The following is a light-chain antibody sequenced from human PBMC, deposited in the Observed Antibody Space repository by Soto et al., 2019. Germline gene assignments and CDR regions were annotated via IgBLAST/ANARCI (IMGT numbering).Light chain of an antibody. CDR1: NSDVGGYNY. CDR2: DVS. V-gene: IGLV2-14*01. CDR3: SSYTSSSTYV. J-gene: IGLJ1*01. Sequence: QSALTQPASVSGSPGQSIIISCTGTNSDVGGYNYVSWYQQHRGKAPKVMIYDVSNRPSGVSNRFSGSKSGNTASLTISGLQAEDEADDYCSSYTSSSTYVFGTGTKLTVL.